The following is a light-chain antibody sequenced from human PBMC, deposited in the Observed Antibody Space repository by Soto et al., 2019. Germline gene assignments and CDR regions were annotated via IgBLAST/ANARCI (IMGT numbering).Light chain of an antibody. J-gene: IGKJ5*01. CDR2: GAS. V-gene: IGKV3-15*01. Sequence: EIVMPQSPTTLSVAPGGSAPLSWMTSQSVSSNLAWYQQKPGQAPRLLIYGASTRATGIPARFSGSGSGTEFTLTISSLQSEDFAVYYCRQYNNWPPITFGQGTRLEIK. CDR1: QSVSSN. CDR3: RQYNNWPPIT.